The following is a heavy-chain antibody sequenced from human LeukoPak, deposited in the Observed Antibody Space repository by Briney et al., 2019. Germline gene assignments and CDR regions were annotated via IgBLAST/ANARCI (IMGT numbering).Heavy chain of an antibody. CDR3: ARVLRYFDWSSGYYMDV. V-gene: IGHV3-30*02. D-gene: IGHD3-9*01. CDR2: IRYDGSNK. J-gene: IGHJ6*03. CDR1: GFTFSSYG. Sequence: GGSLRLSCAASGFTFSSYGMHWVRQAPGKGLEWVAFIRYDGSNKYYADSVKGRFTISRDNSKNTLYLQMNSLRAEDTAVYYCARVLRYFDWSSGYYMDVWGKGTTVTISS.